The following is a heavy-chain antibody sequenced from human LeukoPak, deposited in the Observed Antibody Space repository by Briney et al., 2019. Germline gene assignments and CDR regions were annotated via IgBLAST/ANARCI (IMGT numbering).Heavy chain of an antibody. D-gene: IGHD3-16*01. J-gene: IGHJ6*02. CDR1: GFTFGNYW. CDR3: ARGGGLDV. Sequence: GGSLRLSCAASGFTFGNYWMSWVRQAPGKGLEWVANIKQDGNEKYYVDSVKGRFTISRDNAKNSLYLQMSNLRAEDTAVYFCARGGGLDVWGQGATVTVSS. V-gene: IGHV3-7*03. CDR2: IKQDGNEK.